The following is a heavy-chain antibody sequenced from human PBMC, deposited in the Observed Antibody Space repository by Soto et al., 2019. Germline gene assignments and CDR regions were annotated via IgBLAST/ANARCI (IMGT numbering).Heavy chain of an antibody. V-gene: IGHV1-69*13. CDR3: ARYPDYGEYYYFMDV. D-gene: IGHD4-17*01. Sequence: EASVKVSCKASGGTFSSYAISWVRQAPGQGLEWMGGIIPIFGTANYAQKFQGRVTITADESTSTAYMELSSLRSEDTAVYYCARYPDYGEYYYFMDVWGKGTTVTVSS. CDR2: IIPIFGTA. CDR1: GGTFSSYA. J-gene: IGHJ6*03.